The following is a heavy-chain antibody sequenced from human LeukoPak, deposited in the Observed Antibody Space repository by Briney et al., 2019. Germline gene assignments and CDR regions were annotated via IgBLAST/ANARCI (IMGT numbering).Heavy chain of an antibody. D-gene: IGHD6-13*01. J-gene: IGHJ4*02. CDR1: GGSISSSSYY. CDR3: ARHLPNSRNRYFDY. Sequence: PSETLSLTCTVSGGSISSSSYYWGWIRQPPGKGLEWIGSIYYSGSTYYNPSLKSRVTISVDTSKNQFSLKLSSVTAADTAVYYCARHLPNSRNRYFDYWGQGTLVTVSS. V-gene: IGHV4-39*01. CDR2: IYYSGST.